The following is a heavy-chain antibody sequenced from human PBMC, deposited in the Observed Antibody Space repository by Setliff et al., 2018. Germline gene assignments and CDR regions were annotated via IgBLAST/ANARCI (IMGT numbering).Heavy chain of an antibody. J-gene: IGHJ5*02. V-gene: IGHV1-18*01. D-gene: IGHD3-3*01. CDR3: MRLVRFCSRTVCQRTSGDEA. CDR2: ISPYSGNS. CDR1: GYTFSDYG. Sequence: ASVKVSCKASGYTFSDYGVSWVRQAPGQGLEWLGWISPYSGNSYSAPKFQGRLFLTTDTSAATAYLDLRSLRSDDTAVYYCMRLVRFCSRTVCQRTSGDEAWGQGTLVTVSS.